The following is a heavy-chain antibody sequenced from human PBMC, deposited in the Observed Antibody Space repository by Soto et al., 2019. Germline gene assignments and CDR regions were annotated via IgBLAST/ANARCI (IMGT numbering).Heavy chain of an antibody. CDR2: FKSKTDGGTT. CDR1: GFTFSNAW. V-gene: IGHV3-15*07. CDR3: TTDPHYYDSSGYYYVWSAFDI. J-gene: IGHJ3*02. Sequence: GGSLRISCATSGFTFSNAWMNRVRQAPGKGLEWVGRFKSKTDGGTTDYAAPVKGRFTISRDDSKNTLYLQMNSLKTEDTAVYYFTTDPHYYDSSGYYYVWSAFDIWGQGTMVTVSS. D-gene: IGHD3-22*01.